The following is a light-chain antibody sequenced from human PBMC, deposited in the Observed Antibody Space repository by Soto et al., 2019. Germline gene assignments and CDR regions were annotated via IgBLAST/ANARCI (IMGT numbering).Light chain of an antibody. CDR1: SSDVGSYNR. Sequence: QSALTQPPSVSGSPGQSVTISCTGTSSDVGSYNRVSWYQQPPGTAPKLVIYEVSNRPSGVPDRFSGSKSGNTASLTISGLQAEDEADYYCSLCTSSSTFVFGTGTKLTVL. CDR2: EVS. J-gene: IGLJ1*01. V-gene: IGLV2-18*01. CDR3: SLCTSSSTFV.